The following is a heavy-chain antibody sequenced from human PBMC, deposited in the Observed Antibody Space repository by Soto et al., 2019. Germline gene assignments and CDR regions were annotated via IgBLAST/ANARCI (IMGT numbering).Heavy chain of an antibody. D-gene: IGHD5-18*01. CDR1: GFTLSDYY. Sequence: PGGSLRLSCAASGFTLSDYYMSWIRQAPGKGLEWVSSITSSGSTTYYTDSVKGRFTISRDNAKNSLYLQMNSLRAEDTAVYYCARERYSYGPYYFDYWGQGTLVIVSS. J-gene: IGHJ4*02. V-gene: IGHV3-11*01. CDR2: ITSSGSTT. CDR3: ARERYSYGPYYFDY.